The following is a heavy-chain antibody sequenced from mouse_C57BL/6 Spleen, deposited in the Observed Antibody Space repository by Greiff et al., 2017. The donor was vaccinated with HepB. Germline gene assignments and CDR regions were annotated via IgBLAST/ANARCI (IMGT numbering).Heavy chain of an antibody. CDR2: IYPGSGNT. J-gene: IGHJ4*01. CDR1: GYTFTDYY. V-gene: IGHV1-76*01. D-gene: IGHD4-1*01. Sequence: VQLQQSGAELVRPGASVKLSCKASGYTFTDYYINWVKQRPGQGLEWIARIYPGSGNTYYNEKFKGKATLTAEKSSSTAYMQLSSLTSEDSAVYFCARSTLGREDYAMDYWGQGTSVTVSS. CDR3: ARSTLGREDYAMDY.